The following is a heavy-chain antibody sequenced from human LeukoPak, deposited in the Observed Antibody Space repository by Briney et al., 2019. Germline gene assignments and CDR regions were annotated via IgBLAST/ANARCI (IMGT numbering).Heavy chain of an antibody. CDR2: ISGSGGST. D-gene: IGHD1-26*01. CDR3: AKGLSGSYYFDY. CDR1: GFTFSSYA. Sequence: GGSLRLSCAASGFTFSSYAMSWVRQAPGKGLEWVSGISGSGGSTYYADSVKGRFTISRDNSKNTLYLQINSLRAEDTALYYCAKGLSGSYYFDYWGQGTPVTVSS. V-gene: IGHV3-23*01. J-gene: IGHJ4*02.